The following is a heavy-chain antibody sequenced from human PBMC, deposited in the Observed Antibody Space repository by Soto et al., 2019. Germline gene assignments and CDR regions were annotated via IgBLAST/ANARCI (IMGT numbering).Heavy chain of an antibody. V-gene: IGHV4-59*01. Sequence: SETLSLTSTVSGGSISSYYWSWIRQPPGKGLEWIGYIYYSGSTNYNPSLKSRVTISVDTSKNQFSLKLSSVTAADTAVYYCERGGDGYNFRCWGQGTLVTVSS. J-gene: IGHJ4*02. CDR1: GGSISSYY. CDR3: ERGGDGYNFRC. CDR2: IYYSGST. D-gene: IGHD5-12*01.